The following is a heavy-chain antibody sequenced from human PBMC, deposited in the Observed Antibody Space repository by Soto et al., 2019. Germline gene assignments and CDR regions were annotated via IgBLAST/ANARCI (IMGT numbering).Heavy chain of an antibody. J-gene: IGHJ3*02. Sequence: GASVKVSCKASGYTFTSFRINWVRQAPGQGLEWMGWISAYNGNTNYAQKLQGRVTMSTDTSTSTAYMEVRSLRSDDTAVYYCARGGTSTYYYDAFDIWGQGTVVT. D-gene: IGHD3-22*01. V-gene: IGHV1-18*01. CDR2: ISAYNGNT. CDR1: GYTFTSFR. CDR3: ARGGTSTYYYDAFDI.